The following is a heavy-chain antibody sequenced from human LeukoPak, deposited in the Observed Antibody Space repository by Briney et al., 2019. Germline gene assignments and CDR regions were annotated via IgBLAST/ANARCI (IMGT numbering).Heavy chain of an antibody. D-gene: IGHD3-10*01. Sequence: ASVKVSCKASGYTFTSYGISWVRQAPGQGLEWMGWISAYNGNTNYAQKLQGRVTMTTDTSTSTAYMELRSLRSDDTAVYYCARSNSVRGVILIWFDPWGQGTLVTVSS. CDR1: GYTFTSYG. J-gene: IGHJ5*02. V-gene: IGHV1-18*01. CDR2: ISAYNGNT. CDR3: ARSNSVRGVILIWFDP.